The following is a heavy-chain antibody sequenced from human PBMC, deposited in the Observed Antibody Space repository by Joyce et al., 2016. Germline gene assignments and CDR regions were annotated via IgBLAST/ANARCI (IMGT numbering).Heavy chain of an antibody. J-gene: IGHJ4*02. Sequence: QVQLVESGGGVVQPGRSLRLSCAASRLTFSSYAMHWVRQGPGKGLEWVAVITYDGSNKNYADSVKGRFTISRDNSKNTLYLQMNSLRAEDTAVYHCTRDPYYYDSSGPWGYWGQGTLVTVSS. CDR2: ITYDGSNK. D-gene: IGHD3-22*01. CDR1: RLTFSSYA. CDR3: TRDPYYYDSSGPWGY. V-gene: IGHV3-30*04.